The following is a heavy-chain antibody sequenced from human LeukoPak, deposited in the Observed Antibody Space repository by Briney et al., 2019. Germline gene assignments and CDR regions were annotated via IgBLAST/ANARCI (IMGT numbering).Heavy chain of an antibody. D-gene: IGHD5-12*01. V-gene: IGHV1-2*02. Sequence: VKVSCKASGYTFTGHYVHCVRQSPGQGLEWMGWIYPKSGGTNYAQKFQTRVTMTRDTSITTAFMELNILKSDDTAVYYCVRDGYSGGAFDIWGQGTMVTVSS. J-gene: IGHJ3*02. CDR3: VRDGYSGGAFDI. CDR2: IYPKSGGT. CDR1: GYTFTGHY.